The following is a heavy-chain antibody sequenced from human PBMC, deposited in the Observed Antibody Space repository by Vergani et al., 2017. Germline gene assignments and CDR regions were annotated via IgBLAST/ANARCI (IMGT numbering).Heavy chain of an antibody. Sequence: QVQLMQSGPVMKKPGGSFKVSCQASESTFSDYNIHWVRQAPGQGLQWMGWISPKTGDTDYLQRFQDRVTMTRDASTKTVYLKMTRLTSDDTAIYYCAHSWNFGRRDWFDSWGPGNLGTVSS. J-gene: IGHJ5*01. CDR1: ESTFSDYN. V-gene: IGHV1-2*02. D-gene: IGHD1-26*01. CDR3: AHSWNFGRRDWFDS. CDR2: ISPKTGDT.